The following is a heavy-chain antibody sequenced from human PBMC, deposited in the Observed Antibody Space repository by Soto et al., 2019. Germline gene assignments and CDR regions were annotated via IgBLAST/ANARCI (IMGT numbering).Heavy chain of an antibody. CDR3: AIGWFGELLGGDY. V-gene: IGHV4-31*03. CDR1: GGSISSGGYY. D-gene: IGHD3-10*01. CDR2: IYYSGST. Sequence: QVQLQESGPGLVKPSQTLSLTCTVSGGSISSGGYYWSWIRQHPGKGLEWIGYIYYSGSTYYNPFLKSRVTILVDTCNNQYSLKLSSVTAADTAVYYCAIGWFGELLGGDYWGQGTLVTVSS. J-gene: IGHJ4*02.